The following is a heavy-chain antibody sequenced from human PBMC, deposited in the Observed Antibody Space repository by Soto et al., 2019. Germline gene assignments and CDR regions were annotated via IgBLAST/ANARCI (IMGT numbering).Heavy chain of an antibody. Sequence: LRLSCAASGFTFSSYAMGWVRQAPGKGLEWVSAISGSGGSTYYADSVKGRFTISRDNSKNTLYLQMNSLRAEDTAVYYCAKDDLDDIFGVATDAFDIWGQGTMVTVSS. CDR1: GFTFSSYA. J-gene: IGHJ3*02. CDR2: ISGSGGST. D-gene: IGHD3-3*02. V-gene: IGHV3-23*01. CDR3: AKDDLDDIFGVATDAFDI.